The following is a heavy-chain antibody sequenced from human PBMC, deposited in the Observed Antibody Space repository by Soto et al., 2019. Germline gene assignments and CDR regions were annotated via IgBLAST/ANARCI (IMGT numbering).Heavy chain of an antibody. CDR2: IYPGDSDT. Sequence: GESLKISCKGSGYSFTSYWIGWVRQMPGKGLEWMGIIYPGDSDTRYSPSFQGQVTISAGKSISTAYLQWSSLKASDTAMYYCARRYYDFWSGYPTYYFYYWGQGTLVPVSS. V-gene: IGHV5-51*01. J-gene: IGHJ4*02. CDR1: GYSFTSYW. CDR3: ARRYYDFWSGYPTYYFYY. D-gene: IGHD3-3*01.